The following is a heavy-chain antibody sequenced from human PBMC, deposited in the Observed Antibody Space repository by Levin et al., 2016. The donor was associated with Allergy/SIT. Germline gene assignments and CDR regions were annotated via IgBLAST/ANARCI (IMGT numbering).Heavy chain of an antibody. CDR1: GFTLMDHS. D-gene: IGHD3-10*01. CDR3: ARGGPGRSLDF. Sequence: GGSLRLSCAASGFTLMDHSMRWVRQAPGKGLEWVATISDTGMNTYYADSVKGRFTISRDTAKGTLFLQMNSLRVEDTAVYYCARGGPGRSLDFWGQGTLVTVSS. J-gene: IGHJ4*02. CDR2: ISDTGMNT. V-gene: IGHV3-23*01.